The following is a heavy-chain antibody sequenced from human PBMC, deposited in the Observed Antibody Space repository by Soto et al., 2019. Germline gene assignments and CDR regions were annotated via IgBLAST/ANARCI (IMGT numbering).Heavy chain of an antibody. J-gene: IGHJ6*02. V-gene: IGHV1-3*01. CDR1: GYTFTSYA. CDR3: ARDKDRLQLGGNYYYMLDV. CDR2: INAGNGNT. D-gene: IGHD1-26*01. Sequence: ASVKVSCKASGYTFTSYAMHWVRQAPGQRLEWMGWINAGNGNTKSSEKFQGRVTISRATSASTAYLELSRLTSEDTAVYFCARDKDRLQLGGNYYYMLDVWGQGTTVTVSS.